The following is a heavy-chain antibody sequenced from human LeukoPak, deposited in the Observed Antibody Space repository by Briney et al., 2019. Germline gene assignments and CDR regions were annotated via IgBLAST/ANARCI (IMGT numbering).Heavy chain of an antibody. D-gene: IGHD6-13*01. CDR3: TTAHSSWYYFDY. CDR2: IKSKTDGGTT. V-gene: IGHV3-15*01. J-gene: IGHJ4*02. Sequence: GGSLRLSCAASGFTFSSAWMSWVRQAPGKGLEWVGRIKSKTDGGTTDYAAPVKGRFTISRDDSKNTLYLQMNSLKTEDTAVYYCTTAHSSWYYFDYWGQGTLVTVSS. CDR1: GFTFSSAW.